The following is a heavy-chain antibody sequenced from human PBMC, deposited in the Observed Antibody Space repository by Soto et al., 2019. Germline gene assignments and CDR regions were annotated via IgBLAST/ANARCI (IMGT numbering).Heavy chain of an antibody. CDR3: ASSTASADLDY. D-gene: IGHD2-8*02. V-gene: IGHV4-59*08. CDR1: GGSITDNY. J-gene: IGHJ4*02. CDR2: IFYSGPT. Sequence: SETLSLTCTVSGGSITDNYWNWIRQPPGKRMEWIGYIFYSGPTTYNPSLKGRNTISIDASKNQFSLNLRSVTAADTATYYCASSTASADLDYWGQGTLVTVPQ.